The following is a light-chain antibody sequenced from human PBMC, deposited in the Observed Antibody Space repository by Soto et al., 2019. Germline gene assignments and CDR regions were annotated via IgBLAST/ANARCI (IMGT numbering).Light chain of an antibody. J-gene: IGKJ1*01. CDR2: EAS. CDR3: QQRDNWPRTWA. CDR1: PNINTN. V-gene: IGKV3-11*01. Sequence: IVLTKAPVTLSLYPGGGATLSCKATPNINTNLGWYQEPPSQAPRLLIYEASLRATGIPARFTGSGSGTDFTLTINSLEPEDFAVYYCQQRDNWPRTWAFGQGTKVDIK.